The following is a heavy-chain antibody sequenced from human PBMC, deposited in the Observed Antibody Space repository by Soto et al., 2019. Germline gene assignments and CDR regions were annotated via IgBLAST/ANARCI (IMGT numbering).Heavy chain of an antibody. CDR1: GFTFSSYA. CDR3: AKDNSSGFGY. J-gene: IGHJ4*02. CDR2: ISGSGGST. Sequence: GGSLRLSCAASGFTFSSYAMRWVRQAPGKGLEWVSAISGSGGSTYYADYVKGRFTISRDNSKNTLYLQMNSLRAEDTAVYYCAKDNSSGFGYWGQGTLVTVSS. D-gene: IGHD6-19*01. V-gene: IGHV3-23*01.